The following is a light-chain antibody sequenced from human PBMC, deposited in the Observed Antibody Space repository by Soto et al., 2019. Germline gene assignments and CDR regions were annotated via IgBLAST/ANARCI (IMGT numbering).Light chain of an antibody. CDR1: QSVTSY. V-gene: IGKV3-15*01. CDR3: QQYNNWPRT. J-gene: IGKJ1*01. Sequence: EIVMTQSPATLSVSPGERATLSCRASQSVTSYLAWYQRKPGQPPRLLIYGASTRATGIPARFSGSGSGTEFTLTINSLQSEDFAVYYCQQYNNWPRTFGQGTKV. CDR2: GAS.